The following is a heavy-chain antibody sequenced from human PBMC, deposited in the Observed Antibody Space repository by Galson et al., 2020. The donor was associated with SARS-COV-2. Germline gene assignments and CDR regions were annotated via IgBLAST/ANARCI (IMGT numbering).Heavy chain of an antibody. CDR3: ARGVVVVPAAIDAFDI. CDR2: INHSGST. CDR1: GGSFSGYY. V-gene: IGHV4-34*01. J-gene: IGHJ3*02. D-gene: IGHD2-2*02. Sequence: ETSETLSLTCAVYGGSFSGYYWSWIRQPPGKGLEWIGEINHSGSTNYNPSLKSRVTISVDTSKNQFSLKLSSVTAADTAVYYCARGVVVVPAAIDAFDIWGQGTMVTVSS.